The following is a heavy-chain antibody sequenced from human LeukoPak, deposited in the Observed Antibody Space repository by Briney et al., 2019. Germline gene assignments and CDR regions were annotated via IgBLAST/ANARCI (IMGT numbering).Heavy chain of an antibody. CDR2: IFYSGST. J-gene: IGHJ5*02. CDR1: GGSISSSSFH. Sequence: SETLSLICTVSGGSISSSSFHWGWIRQPPGKGLEWIGTIFYSGSTYYNPSLKSRVTMSVDTSKNQFSLKLSSVTAADTAVYYCARQGYISGQGFRNNWFDPWGQGSLVTVSS. D-gene: IGHD6-19*01. V-gene: IGHV4-39*01. CDR3: ARQGYISGQGFRNNWFDP.